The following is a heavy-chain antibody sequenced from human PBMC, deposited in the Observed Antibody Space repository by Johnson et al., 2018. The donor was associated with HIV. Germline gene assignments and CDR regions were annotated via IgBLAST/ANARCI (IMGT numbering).Heavy chain of an antibody. D-gene: IGHD2-8*01. CDR1: GFTFSTSW. J-gene: IGHJ3*02. Sequence: VQLVESGGGFVQPGGSLRLSCAASGFTFSTSWMHWVRQAPGKGLAWVSRINGDGTATTYPDHVYGRFTISRDNAENTLYLQMNNLRAEDPAVDYCATRDPTYRPGVFDIGGQGTMVTVSS. V-gene: IGHV3-74*01. CDR2: INGDGTAT. CDR3: ATRDPTYRPGVFDI.